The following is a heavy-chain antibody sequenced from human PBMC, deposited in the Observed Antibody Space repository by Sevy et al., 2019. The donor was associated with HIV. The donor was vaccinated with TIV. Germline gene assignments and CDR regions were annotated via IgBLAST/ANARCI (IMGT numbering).Heavy chain of an antibody. Sequence: GGSLRLSCTASGFTFGDYCMSWVRQAPGKGLEWVAFLKSNVYGGTVDHAASVRGRFVISSDDSKTIAYLQMNDLKTEYTGVYYCTPWKAAKSSFDYWGQGALVTVSS. V-gene: IGHV3-49*04. J-gene: IGHJ4*02. CDR3: TPWKAAKSSFDY. D-gene: IGHD6-13*01. CDR2: LKSNVYGGTV. CDR1: GFTFGDYC.